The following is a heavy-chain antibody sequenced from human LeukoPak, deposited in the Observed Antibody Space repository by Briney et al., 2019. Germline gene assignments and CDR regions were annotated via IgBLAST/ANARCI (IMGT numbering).Heavy chain of an antibody. V-gene: IGHV1-2*02. CDR1: GYTFTGYY. J-gene: IGHJ4*02. CDR2: INPNSGGT. Sequence: ASVKVSCKASGYTFTGYYMHWVRQAPGQGLEWMGWINPNSGGTNYAQKFQGRVTMTRDTSISTAYMELSKLRSDDTAVYYCATTSIVLVTAGESFDYWGQGTLVTVSS. D-gene: IGHD2-21*02. CDR3: ATTSIVLVTAGESFDY.